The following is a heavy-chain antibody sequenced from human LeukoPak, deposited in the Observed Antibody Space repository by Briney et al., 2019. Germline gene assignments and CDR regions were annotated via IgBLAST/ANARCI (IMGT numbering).Heavy chain of an antibody. J-gene: IGHJ4*02. CDR3: ARDGYFDY. CDR1: GYTFTYG. V-gene: IGHV1-18*01. CDR2: INPTNGNT. Sequence: ASVTVSFKGSGYTFTYGVGWVRQAPGQGLEWMGWINPTNGNTNYAQKLQGRVTMTTDTSTSTAYMELRSLRSDDTAVYYCARDGYFDYWGQGTLVTVSS.